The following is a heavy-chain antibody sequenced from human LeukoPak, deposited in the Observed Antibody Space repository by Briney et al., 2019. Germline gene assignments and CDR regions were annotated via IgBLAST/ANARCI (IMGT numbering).Heavy chain of an antibody. CDR1: GFTFSSYG. CDR2: ISSSTI. Sequence: GGSLRLSCAASGFTFSSYGMNWVRQAPGKGLEWVSYISSSTIYYADSVKGRFTISRDNAKNSLYLQMNSLRAEDTAVYYCARGQTYSGRTLDVWGQGTTVTVSS. V-gene: IGHV3-48*04. CDR3: ARGQTYSGRTLDV. D-gene: IGHD1-26*01. J-gene: IGHJ6*02.